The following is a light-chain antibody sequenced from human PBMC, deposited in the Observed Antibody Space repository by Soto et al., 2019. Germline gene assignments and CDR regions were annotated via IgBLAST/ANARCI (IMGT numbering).Light chain of an antibody. Sequence: DIQLTQSPSTLSASVGERVTLTCRASQSISSWLAWYQQKPGKAPKLLIYDASSLESGVPSRFSGSGSGTDFTLTISSLQPEDFATYYCLQDYNYPITFGQGTRLEI. J-gene: IGKJ5*01. CDR3: LQDYNYPIT. CDR2: DAS. CDR1: QSISSW. V-gene: IGKV1-5*01.